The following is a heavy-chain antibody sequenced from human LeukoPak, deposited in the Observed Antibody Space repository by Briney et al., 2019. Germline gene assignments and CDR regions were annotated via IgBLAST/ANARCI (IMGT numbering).Heavy chain of an antibody. CDR3: ARILTMIVQH. D-gene: IGHD3-22*01. CDR2: IYYSGST. J-gene: IGHJ1*01. V-gene: IGHV4-39*01. CDR1: GGSISSSSYY. Sequence: SETLSLTCTVSGGSISSSSYYWGWIRQPPGKGLEWIGSIYYSGSTYYHPSLKSRVTISVDTSKNQFSLKLSSVTAADTAVYYCARILTMIVQHWGQGTLVTVSS.